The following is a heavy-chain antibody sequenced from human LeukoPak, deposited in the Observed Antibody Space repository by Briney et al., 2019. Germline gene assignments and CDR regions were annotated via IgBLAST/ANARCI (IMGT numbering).Heavy chain of an antibody. CDR1: GFTFSNYA. V-gene: IGHV3-23*01. CDR3: AKESPQFDY. J-gene: IGHJ4*02. CDR2: ISGGGDSI. Sequence: GGSLRLSCAASGFTFSNYAMSWVRQAPGRGLEWVSTISGGGDSIYYADSVKGRFTISRDNSKNTLYPQMKSLRVEDTAVYYCAKESPQFDYWGQGTLVTVSS.